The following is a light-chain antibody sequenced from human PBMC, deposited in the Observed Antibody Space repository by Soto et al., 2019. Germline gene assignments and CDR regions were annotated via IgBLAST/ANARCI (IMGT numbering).Light chain of an antibody. V-gene: IGKV3-15*01. CDR3: QRHGAT. CDR2: DAS. Sequence: EIVVTQSPATLSVSPGERATLSCRASQSVSSNLAWYQQKPGQAPRLLIYDASTRATGIPARFSGSGSGTEFPLTISGLEPEDSAAYYCQRHGATFGQGTKVDIK. CDR1: QSVSSN. J-gene: IGKJ1*01.